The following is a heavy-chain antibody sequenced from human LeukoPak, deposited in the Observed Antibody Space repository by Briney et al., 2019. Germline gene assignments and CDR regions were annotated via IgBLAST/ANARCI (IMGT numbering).Heavy chain of an antibody. CDR2: IHYSGTT. V-gene: IGHV4-59*11. CDR3: ARESGYRDTNYIGTFDF. D-gene: IGHD1-7*01. CDR1: YDSINNHF. Sequence: SETLSLTCSVSYDSINNHFWSWVRQSPGRGLEWVGYIHYSGTTSYNPSLRRRSTILLDTSKNKFSLKLASVTAADTAVYYCARESGYRDTNYIGTFDFWGQGILVTVSS. J-gene: IGHJ3*01.